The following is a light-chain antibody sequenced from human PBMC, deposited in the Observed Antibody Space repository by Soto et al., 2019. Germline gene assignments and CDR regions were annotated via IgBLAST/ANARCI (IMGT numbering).Light chain of an antibody. Sequence: EIVLTQSPGTLSLSPGERATLSCTASQSVSSSYLAWYQQKPGQAPRLLIYGASSRATGIPDRFSGSGSGTDFTLTISRLEPEDFAVYYCQQYGSSPRYTFGGGTKVEIK. CDR2: GAS. J-gene: IGKJ4*01. V-gene: IGKV3-20*01. CDR3: QQYGSSPRYT. CDR1: QSVSSSY.